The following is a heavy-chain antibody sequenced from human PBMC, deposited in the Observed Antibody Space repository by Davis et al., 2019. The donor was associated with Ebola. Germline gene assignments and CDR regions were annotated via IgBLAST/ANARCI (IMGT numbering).Heavy chain of an antibody. J-gene: IGHJ3*02. D-gene: IGHD3-3*01. V-gene: IGHV3-21*01. CDR3: ARDITIFGVVTIDAFDI. CDR2: LGLSADT. Sequence: GESLKISCAASGFVFSSYVMSWVRRAPGKGLEWVSTLGLSADTYYADSVKGRFTISRDNAKNSLYLQMNSLRAEDTAVYYCARDITIFGVVTIDAFDIWGQGTMVTVSS. CDR1: GFVFSSYV.